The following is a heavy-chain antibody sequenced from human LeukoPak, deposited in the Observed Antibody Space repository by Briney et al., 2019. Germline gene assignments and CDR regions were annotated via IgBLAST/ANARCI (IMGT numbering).Heavy chain of an antibody. CDR3: ARDDSSSWYVKFDY. CDR2: ISSSSSYI. V-gene: IGHV3-21*01. Sequence: TGGSLRLSCAASGFTFSSYSMNWVRQAPGKGLEWVSSISSSSSYIYYADSVKGRFTISRDNAKNSLYLQMNSLRAEDTAVYYCARDDSSSWYVKFDYWGQGTLVTVSS. J-gene: IGHJ4*02. CDR1: GFTFSSYS. D-gene: IGHD6-13*01.